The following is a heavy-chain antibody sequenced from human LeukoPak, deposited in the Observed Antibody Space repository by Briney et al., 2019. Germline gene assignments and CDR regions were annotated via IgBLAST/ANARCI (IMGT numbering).Heavy chain of an antibody. V-gene: IGHV4-39*01. Sequence: SETLSLTCTVSSGFITSSSYYCGWIRQPPGKGLEWIGSIYYSGSTYYNPSLKSRVTISVDTSMNQFSLKLSPVTAADTAVYYCARHMGGSYRGDYFDYWGQGTLVTVSS. CDR3: ARHMGGSYRGDYFDY. D-gene: IGHD1-26*01. CDR1: SGFITSSSYY. CDR2: IYYSGST. J-gene: IGHJ4*02.